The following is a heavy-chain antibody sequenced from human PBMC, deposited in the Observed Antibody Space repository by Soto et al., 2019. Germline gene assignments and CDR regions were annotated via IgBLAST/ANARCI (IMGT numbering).Heavy chain of an antibody. J-gene: IGHJ4*02. CDR1: GFTFSSYA. CDR2: ISYDGSNK. Sequence: QVPLVESGGGVVQPGRSLRLSCAASGFTFSSYAMHWVRQAPGKGLEWVAVISYDGSNKYYADSVKGRFTISRDNSKNTLYLQMNSLRAEDTAVYYCASRMFDYWGQGTLVTVSS. CDR3: ASRMFDY. V-gene: IGHV3-30-3*01.